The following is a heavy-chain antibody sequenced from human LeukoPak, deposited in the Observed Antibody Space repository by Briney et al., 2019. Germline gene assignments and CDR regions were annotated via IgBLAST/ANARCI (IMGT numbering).Heavy chain of an antibody. V-gene: IGHV4-4*08. CDR2: IYTSEST. Sequence: SETLSLTCTVSGDSIGSYYWNWIRQPPGKGLEWIGHIYTSESTYYNPSLKSRVTILVDTSKNQFSLKLSSVTAADTAVYYCARRSITTTFGWFDPWGQGTLVTVSS. CDR1: GDSIGSYY. CDR3: ARRSITTTFGWFDP. J-gene: IGHJ5*02. D-gene: IGHD3-16*01.